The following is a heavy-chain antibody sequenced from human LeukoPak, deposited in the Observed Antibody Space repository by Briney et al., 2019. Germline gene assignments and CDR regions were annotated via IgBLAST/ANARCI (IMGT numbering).Heavy chain of an antibody. D-gene: IGHD2-2*01. CDR2: INHRGST. CDR3: AREVVAARGSFDF. Sequence: SETLSLACAVYGGSFSAYYWGWIRQSPGKGLEWIGEINHRGSTNYNPSLKSRVTISVDTSRNQFFLKLSSVTAADTAVYYCAREVVAARGSFDFWGQGTLVTVSS. CDR1: GGSFSAYY. J-gene: IGHJ4*02. V-gene: IGHV4-34*01.